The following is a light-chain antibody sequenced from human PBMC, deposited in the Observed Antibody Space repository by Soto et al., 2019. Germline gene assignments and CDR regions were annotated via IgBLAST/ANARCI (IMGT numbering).Light chain of an antibody. Sequence: EIVLTQSPGTLSLSPGERATLSCRASQSVSSSYITWYQQKPGQAPRLLIYGASSRATGIPDRFSGSGSGTDFTLTISRLEPDDFAVYYCQQYGSSSFTFGPGTKVDIK. J-gene: IGKJ3*01. CDR2: GAS. V-gene: IGKV3-20*01. CDR1: QSVSSSY. CDR3: QQYGSSSFT.